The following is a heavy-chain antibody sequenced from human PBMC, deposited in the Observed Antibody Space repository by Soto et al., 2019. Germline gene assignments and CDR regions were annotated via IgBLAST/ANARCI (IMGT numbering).Heavy chain of an antibody. V-gene: IGHV3-33*01. CDR3: ARDRGYYLDY. J-gene: IGHJ4*02. D-gene: IGHD3-22*01. CDR1: GFTFRCWG. CDR2: IWYDGSNK. Sequence: WGSLRLYYAGSGFTFRCWGMHWVRQTPGKGLEWVAVIWYDGSNKYYADSVKGRFTISRDNSKNTLYLQMNSLRAEDTAVYYCARDRGYYLDYWGQGTLVTVSS.